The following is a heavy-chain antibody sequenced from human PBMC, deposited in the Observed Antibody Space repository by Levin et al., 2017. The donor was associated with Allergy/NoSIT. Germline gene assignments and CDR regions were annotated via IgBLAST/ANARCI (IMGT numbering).Heavy chain of an antibody. J-gene: IGHJ5*02. CDR1: GGSISSYY. CDR3: ARARWGGRGLRSWFDP. CDR2: IYTSGST. Sequence: SQTLSLTCTVSGGSISSYYWSWIRQPAGKGLEWIGRIYTSGSTNYNPSLKSRVTMSVDTSKNQFSLKLSSVTAADTAVYYCARARWGGRGLRSWFDPWGQGTLVTVSS. D-gene: IGHD4-23*01. V-gene: IGHV4-4*07.